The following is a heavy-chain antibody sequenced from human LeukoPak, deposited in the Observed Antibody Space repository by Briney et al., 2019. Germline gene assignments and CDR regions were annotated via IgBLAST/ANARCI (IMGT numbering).Heavy chain of an antibody. J-gene: IGHJ4*02. Sequence: GGSLTLSCSVSGFTFSSFGMHAVPQAPGKGLECVVFIWYDGGNTYYTDSAKGRFTVSRDHSKNTLYLQINSLRAEATAEFYCAKDERSYYDIIGFYGTIDYCGQGSLVSVSS. V-gene: IGHV3-30*02. D-gene: IGHD3-22*01. CDR3: AKDERSYYDIIGFYGTIDY. CDR2: IWYDGGNT. CDR1: GFTFSSFG.